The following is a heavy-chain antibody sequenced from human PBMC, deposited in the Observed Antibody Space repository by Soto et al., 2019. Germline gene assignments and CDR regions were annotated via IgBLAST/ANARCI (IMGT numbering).Heavy chain of an antibody. CDR3: ARTYYYRSGTYFAWFDP. Sequence: SETLSLTCTVSGGSINSGGYYWTWIRQHPGKGLEWIGYIYYSGSTYYNPSLKSRVTISVDTSKNQFSLKLSSVTAADTAVYFCARTYYYRSGTYFAWFDPWGQGTLVTVSS. CDR1: GGSINSGGYY. J-gene: IGHJ5*02. V-gene: IGHV4-31*03. D-gene: IGHD3-10*01. CDR2: IYYSGST.